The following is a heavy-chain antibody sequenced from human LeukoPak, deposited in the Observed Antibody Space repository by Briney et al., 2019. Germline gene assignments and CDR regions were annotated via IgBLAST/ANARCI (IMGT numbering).Heavy chain of an antibody. D-gene: IGHD6-19*01. Sequence: ASVKVSCKASGYTFNTYGISWVRQAPGQGLEWMGWISAYNGDTNYAQKVQGRVTMTTDTSTSTVYMELRSLRSDDTAVYYCARDGIAVAGTYQPRWSDYWGQGTLVTVSS. J-gene: IGHJ4*02. CDR1: GYTFNTYG. CDR3: ARDGIAVAGTYQPRWSDY. CDR2: ISAYNGDT. V-gene: IGHV1-18*01.